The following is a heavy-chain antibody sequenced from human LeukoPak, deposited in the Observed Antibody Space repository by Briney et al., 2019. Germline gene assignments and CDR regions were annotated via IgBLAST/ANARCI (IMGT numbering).Heavy chain of an antibody. Sequence: GGSLRLSCAASGFTFSSYAMHWVRQAPGKGLKWVAVISYDGSNKYYADSVKGRFTISRHNSKNTLSLQMNSLRAEDTAVYYCARGNCSSASCYRFAPSGQGTLVTVSS. CDR2: ISYDGSNK. CDR1: GFTFSSYA. D-gene: IGHD2-2*01. CDR3: ARGNCSSASCYRFAP. J-gene: IGHJ5*02. V-gene: IGHV3-30*04.